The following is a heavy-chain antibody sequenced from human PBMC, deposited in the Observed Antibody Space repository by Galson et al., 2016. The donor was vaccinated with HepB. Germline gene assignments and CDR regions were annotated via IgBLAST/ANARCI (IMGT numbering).Heavy chain of an antibody. CDR3: ARWSDSHGFDP. V-gene: IGHV3-21*01. Sequence: LRLSCAASGITFNTYNMVSVRQAPGKGLEWVSYISTSSSPISYRDSVKGRFTISRDNTKNSLYLQLNSLRAEDTAVYYCARWSDSHGFDPWGQGTLVTVSS. D-gene: IGHD3-3*01. CDR2: ISTSSSPI. CDR1: GITFNTYN. J-gene: IGHJ5*02.